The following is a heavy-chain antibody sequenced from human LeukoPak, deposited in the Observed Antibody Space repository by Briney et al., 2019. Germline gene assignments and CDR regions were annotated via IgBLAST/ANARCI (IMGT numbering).Heavy chain of an antibody. CDR3: AGGLQSNYYYGMDV. D-gene: IGHD4-11*01. CDR1: GGSISSGGYY. Sequence: SQTLSLTCTVSGGSISSGGYYCSWIRQHPGKGLEWIGYIYYSGSAYYNPSLKSRVTISVDTSKNQFSLKLSSVTAADTAVYYCAGGLQSNYYYGMDVWGQGTTVTVSS. V-gene: IGHV4-31*03. J-gene: IGHJ6*02. CDR2: IYYSGSA.